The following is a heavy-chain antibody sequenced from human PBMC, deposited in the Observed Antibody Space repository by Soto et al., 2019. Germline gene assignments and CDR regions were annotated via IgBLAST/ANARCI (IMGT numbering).Heavy chain of an antibody. Sequence: ASVKVSCKASGYTFTSYGISWVRQAPAQGLEWMGWTSAYNGNTNYAQKLQGRVTMTTDTSTSTAYMELRSLRSDDTAVYYCARDGTDDGENWFDPWGQGTLVTVSS. J-gene: IGHJ5*02. V-gene: IGHV1-18*01. D-gene: IGHD1-1*01. CDR2: TSAYNGNT. CDR1: GYTFTSYG. CDR3: ARDGTDDGENWFDP.